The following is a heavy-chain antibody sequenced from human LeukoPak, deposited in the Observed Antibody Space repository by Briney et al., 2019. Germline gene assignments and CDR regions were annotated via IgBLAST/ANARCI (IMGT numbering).Heavy chain of an antibody. D-gene: IGHD6-19*01. CDR1: GYSFTSST. Sequence: GASVKVSCKASGYSFTSSTMHWVRQAPGQRLEWMGWINAGNGNTKYSQKFQGRVTITRDTSASTAYMELSSLRSEDTAVYYCARVGHGSSGWHYLNYWGQGTLVTVSS. CDR3: ARVGHGSSGWHYLNY. CDR2: INAGNGNT. V-gene: IGHV1-3*01. J-gene: IGHJ4*02.